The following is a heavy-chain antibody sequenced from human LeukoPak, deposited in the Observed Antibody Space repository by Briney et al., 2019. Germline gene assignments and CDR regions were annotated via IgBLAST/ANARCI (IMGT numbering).Heavy chain of an antibody. Sequence: GGSLRLSCAVSGFTFSTYAMSWVRQVPGKGLEWVSDISGRGDTTYYADSVKGRFTISRDNSKNTLYLQMNSLRAEDTAVYYCAKEDRSYSSGYNDYWGQGTLVTVSS. CDR1: GFTFSTYA. D-gene: IGHD3-22*01. CDR2: ISGRGDTT. V-gene: IGHV3-23*01. J-gene: IGHJ4*02. CDR3: AKEDRSYSSGYNDY.